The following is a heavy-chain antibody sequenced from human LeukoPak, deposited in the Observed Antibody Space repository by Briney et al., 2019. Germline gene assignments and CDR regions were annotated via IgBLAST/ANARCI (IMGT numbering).Heavy chain of an antibody. CDR3: ARAKAAAGIDYFDY. J-gene: IGHJ4*02. CDR2: IYYSGST. V-gene: IGHV4-59*13. CDR1: GASIRDYY. D-gene: IGHD6-13*01. Sequence: SATLSLTCTVSGASIRDYYSNWIRQPPGKGREWFGYIYYSGSTNYNPSLKSRVTISVDTSKNQFSLKLSSVTAADTAVYYCARAKAAAGIDYFDYWGQGTLVTVSS.